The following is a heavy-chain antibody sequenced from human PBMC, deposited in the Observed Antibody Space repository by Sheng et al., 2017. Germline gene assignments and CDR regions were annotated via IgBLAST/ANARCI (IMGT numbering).Heavy chain of an antibody. CDR2: IYYSGST. Sequence: QLQLQESGPGLVKPSETLSLTCTVSGGSISSSSYYWGWIRQPPGKGLEWIGSIYYSGSTYYNPSLKSRVTISVDTSKNQFSLKLSSVTAADTAVYYCARLYSSGWYFDYWGQGTLVTGLL. CDR1: GGSISSSSYY. V-gene: IGHV4-39*07. D-gene: IGHD6-19*01. CDR3: ARLYSSGWYFDY. J-gene: IGHJ4*02.